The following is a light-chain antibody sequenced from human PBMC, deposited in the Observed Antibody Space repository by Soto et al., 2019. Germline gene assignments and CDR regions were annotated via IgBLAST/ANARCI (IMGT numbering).Light chain of an antibody. CDR1: QSISATY. CDR2: ATS. V-gene: IGKV3-20*01. CDR3: QQYASLPRT. Sequence: EIVLTQSPGTLSLFPGERATFSCRTSQSISATYLAWYQQKPGQAPRLLIYATSSRATGIPDRFSGSGSRTDFTLTISRLEPDDSAVYDCQQYASLPRTFGQGTKVEI. J-gene: IGKJ1*01.